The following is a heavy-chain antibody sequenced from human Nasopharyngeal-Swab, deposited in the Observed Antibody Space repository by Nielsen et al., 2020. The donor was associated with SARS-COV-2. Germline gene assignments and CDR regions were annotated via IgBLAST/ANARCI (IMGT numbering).Heavy chain of an antibody. CDR3: ARERGNSLDY. D-gene: IGHD4-23*01. CDR2: IKQDGSEK. V-gene: IGHV3-7*01. Sequence: GESLKISCAASGFTFSSYWMSWVRQAPGKGLEWVANIKQDGSEKYYADSVKGRFTISRDNAKNSLYLQMNSLRAEDTAVYYCARERGNSLDYWGQGTLVTVSS. CDR1: GFTFSSYW. J-gene: IGHJ4*02.